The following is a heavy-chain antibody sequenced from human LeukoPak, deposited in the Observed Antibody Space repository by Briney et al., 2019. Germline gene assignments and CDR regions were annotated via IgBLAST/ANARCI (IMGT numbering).Heavy chain of an antibody. CDR3: AREGRLGYYYYYYYMDV. V-gene: IGHV3-7*01. J-gene: IGHJ6*03. D-gene: IGHD3-16*01. Sequence: GGSLRLSCAASGFTFSSYWMSWVRQAPGKGLEWVANIKQDGSEKYYVDSVKGRFTISGDNAKNSLYLQMNSLRAEDTAVYYCAREGRLGYYYYYYYMDVWGKGTTVTVSS. CDR2: IKQDGSEK. CDR1: GFTFSSYW.